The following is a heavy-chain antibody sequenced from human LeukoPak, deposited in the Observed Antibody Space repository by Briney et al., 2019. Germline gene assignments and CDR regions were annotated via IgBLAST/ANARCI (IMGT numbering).Heavy chain of an antibody. D-gene: IGHD3-3*01. V-gene: IGHV3-23*01. CDR1: GFTFSSYA. CDR2: ISGSGGST. CDR3: TRHATIFGVVTKGEDV. Sequence: GGSLRLSCAASGFTFSSYAMSWVRQAPGKGLEWVSAISGSGGSTYYADSVKGRFTISRDDSKNTAYLQMNSLKTEDTAVYYCTRHATIFGVVTKGEDVWGQGTTVTVSS. J-gene: IGHJ6*02.